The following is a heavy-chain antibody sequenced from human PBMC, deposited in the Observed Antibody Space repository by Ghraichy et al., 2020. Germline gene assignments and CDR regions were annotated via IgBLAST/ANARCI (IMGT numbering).Heavy chain of an antibody. CDR2: INHSGST. Sequence: SQTLSLTCAVYGGSFSGYYWSWIRQPPGKGLEWIGEINHSGSTNYNPSLKSRVTISVDTSKNQFSLKLSSVTAADTAVYYCARNQGGRYYYYGMDVWGQGTTVTVSS. V-gene: IGHV4-34*01. CDR3: ARNQGGRYYYYGMDV. J-gene: IGHJ6*02. D-gene: IGHD3-16*01. CDR1: GGSFSGYY.